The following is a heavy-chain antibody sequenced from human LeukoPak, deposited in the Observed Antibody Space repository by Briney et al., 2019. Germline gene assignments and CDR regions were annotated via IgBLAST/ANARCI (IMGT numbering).Heavy chain of an antibody. D-gene: IGHD3-9*01. V-gene: IGHV4-39*07. CDR1: GGSMSSGSYY. J-gene: IGHJ4*02. Sequence: SETLSLTCTVSGGSMSSGSYYWGWIRQPPGKGLEWIGSIYYSGSTYYNPSLKRRVTITVDTSKNQFSLKLSSVTAADTAVYYCARGLRYFDSFDYWGQGTLVTVSS. CDR2: IYYSGST. CDR3: ARGLRYFDSFDY.